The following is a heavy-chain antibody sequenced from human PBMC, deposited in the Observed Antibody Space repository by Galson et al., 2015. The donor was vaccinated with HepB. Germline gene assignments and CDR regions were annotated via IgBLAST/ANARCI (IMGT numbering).Heavy chain of an antibody. CDR2: ISGSGGST. D-gene: IGHD2-2*01. CDR1: GFTFSSYA. Sequence: SLRLSCAASGFTFSSYAMSWVRQAPGKGLEWVSAISGSGGSTYYADSVKGRFTISRDNSKNTLYLQMNSLRAEDTAVYYCAKDRYCSSTSCSPLFDYWGQGTLVTVSS. V-gene: IGHV3-23*01. CDR3: AKDRYCSSTSCSPLFDY. J-gene: IGHJ4*02.